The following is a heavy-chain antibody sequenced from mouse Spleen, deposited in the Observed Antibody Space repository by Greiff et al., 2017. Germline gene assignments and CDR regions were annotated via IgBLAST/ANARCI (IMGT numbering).Heavy chain of an antibody. V-gene: IGHV5-15*02. CDR3: AREGYGDYEGYFDY. Sequence: EVKLVESGGGLVKPGGSLKLSCAASGFTFSDYGMAWVRQASGKGPEWVAFISNLAYSIYYADTVTGRFTISRENAKNTLYLEMSSLRSEDTAMYYCAREGYGDYEGYFDYWGQGTTLTVSS. D-gene: IGHD2-13*01. CDR2: ISNLAYSI. J-gene: IGHJ2*01. CDR1: GFTFSDYG.